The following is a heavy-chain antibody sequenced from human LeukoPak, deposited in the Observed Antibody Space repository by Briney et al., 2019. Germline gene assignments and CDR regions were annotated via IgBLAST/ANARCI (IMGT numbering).Heavy chain of an antibody. CDR3: ARYSSSSSLDY. Sequence: SETLSLTCTVSGGSISSYYWSLIRQPPGKGLEWIGYIYYSGSTNYNPSLKSRVTISVDTSKNQFSLKLSSVTAADTAVYYCARYSSSSSLDYWGQGTLVTVSS. CDR2: IYYSGST. D-gene: IGHD6-6*01. J-gene: IGHJ4*02. V-gene: IGHV4-59*08. CDR1: GGSISSYY.